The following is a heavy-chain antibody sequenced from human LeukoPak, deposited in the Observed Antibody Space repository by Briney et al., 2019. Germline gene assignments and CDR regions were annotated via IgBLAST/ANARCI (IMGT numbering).Heavy chain of an antibody. D-gene: IGHD3-10*02. CDR2: ISNGGGTI. J-gene: IGHJ4*02. CDR1: GFTFTSYD. V-gene: IGHV3-48*03. Sequence: PGGSLRLSCVTSGFTFTSYDFNWVRQAPGKGLEGVSYISNGGGTIYYADSVKGRFTISRDNAKNSVFLQMNTLRAEDTAVYYCARDSYMFGSDYWGQGTLVTVSS. CDR3: ARDSYMFGSDY.